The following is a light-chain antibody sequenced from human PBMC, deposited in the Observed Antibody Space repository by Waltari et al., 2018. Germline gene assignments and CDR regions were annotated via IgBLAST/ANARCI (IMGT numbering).Light chain of an antibody. Sequence: QSALTQPASVSGSPGQSITISCTGTSSDVGGYNYVSWYQQHPGKAPKLMIYDVSKRPSGVSNRFSGSKSGTTASLTISGLQAEDEADYYCSSYTSSSTYVVFGGGTKLTVL. J-gene: IGLJ2*01. CDR1: SSDVGGYNY. V-gene: IGLV2-14*01. CDR2: DVS. CDR3: SSYTSSSTYVV.